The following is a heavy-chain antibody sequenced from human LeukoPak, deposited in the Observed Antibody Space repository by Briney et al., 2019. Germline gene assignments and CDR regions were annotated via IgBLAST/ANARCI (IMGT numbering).Heavy chain of an antibody. CDR3: AVYSSSWYVFDY. Sequence: ASVKVSCKASGYTFISYDINWVRQATGQGLEWMGWMNPNSGNTGYAQNFQGRVTMTRNTSISTAYMELSSLRSEDTAVYYCAVYSSSWYVFDYWGQGTLVTVSS. CDR2: MNPNSGNT. J-gene: IGHJ4*02. V-gene: IGHV1-8*02. CDR1: GYTFISYD. D-gene: IGHD6-13*01.